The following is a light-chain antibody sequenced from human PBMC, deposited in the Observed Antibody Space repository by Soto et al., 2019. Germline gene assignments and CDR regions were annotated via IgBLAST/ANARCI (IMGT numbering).Light chain of an antibody. Sequence: QSVLTQPASVSGSPGQSITISCTGTSSDVGGYNYVSWYHQHPGKAPKLMIYDVSNRPSGVSNRFSGSKSGNTASLTISGLQAEDEADYYCSSYTSSSTLRGVFGGGTKLTVL. V-gene: IGLV2-14*01. CDR2: DVS. CDR1: SSDVGGYNY. CDR3: SSYTSSSTLRGV. J-gene: IGLJ2*01.